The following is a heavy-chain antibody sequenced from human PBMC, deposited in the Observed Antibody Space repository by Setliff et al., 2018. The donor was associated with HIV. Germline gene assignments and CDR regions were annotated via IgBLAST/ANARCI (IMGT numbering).Heavy chain of an antibody. Sequence: PSETLSLTCTVSGVSVSSGGYYWSWIRQPPGKGLEWIGYVYYTGTSYYNPSLKSRITISVDTSKNHFSLKLGFVTAADTAVYYCARGESTTWDLAEYFQHWGHGTLVTVSS. CDR2: VYYTGTS. J-gene: IGHJ1*01. V-gene: IGHV4-31*03. CDR3: ARGESTTWDLAEYFQH. D-gene: IGHD2-2*01. CDR1: GVSVSSGGYY.